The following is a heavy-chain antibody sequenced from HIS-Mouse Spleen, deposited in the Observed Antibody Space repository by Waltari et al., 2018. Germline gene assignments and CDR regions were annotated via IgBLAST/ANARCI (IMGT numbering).Heavy chain of an antibody. J-gene: IGHJ4*02. V-gene: IGHV3-30*18. Sequence: QVQLVESGGGVVQPGRSLRLSCAASGFTFSSYGMHWVRKAPGKGMGWVAVISYDGSNKYYADSVKGRFSISRDNSKNTLYLQMNSLRAEDTAVYYCAKASSGWLDYWGQGTLVTVSS. CDR1: GFTFSSYG. CDR3: AKASSGWLDY. D-gene: IGHD6-19*01. CDR2: ISYDGSNK.